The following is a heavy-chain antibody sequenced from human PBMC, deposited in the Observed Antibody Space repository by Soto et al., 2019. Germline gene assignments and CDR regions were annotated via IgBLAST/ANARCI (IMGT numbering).Heavy chain of an antibody. D-gene: IGHD3-3*01. CDR2: IYPSGSDT. V-gene: IGHV5-51*01. CDR3: ARGGVSTRTFDY. J-gene: IGHJ4*02. Sequence: PGESLKISCKGSGYNFAGYWTAWVRQMPGKGLELMGIIYPSGSDTRYRPSFQGQVTISADKSISSAYLQWSSLRASDTAMYYCARGGVSTRTFDYWGQGTPVTVSS. CDR1: GYNFAGYW.